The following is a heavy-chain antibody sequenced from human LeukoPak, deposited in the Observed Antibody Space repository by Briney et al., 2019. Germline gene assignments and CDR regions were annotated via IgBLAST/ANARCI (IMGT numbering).Heavy chain of an antibody. D-gene: IGHD6-13*01. Sequence: SETLSLTCTVSGGSISTYYWSWIRQPAEKGQEWIGRIYTDENTNYNPSLRSRVTMLVDTSKNQFSLKLSSVTGADTAVYYCARAAAAAGGQYFDYWGQGTLVAVSS. CDR1: GGSISTYY. V-gene: IGHV4-4*07. CDR3: ARAAAAAGGQYFDY. J-gene: IGHJ4*02. CDR2: IYTDENT.